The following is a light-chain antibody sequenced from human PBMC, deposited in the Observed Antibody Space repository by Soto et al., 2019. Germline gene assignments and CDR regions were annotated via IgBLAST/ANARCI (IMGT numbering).Light chain of an antibody. Sequence: QSVLTQPPSASGTPGQRVTISCSGSNSNIGSNSLNWYQQLPGTAPKLLIYSNNQRPTGVTGRFAGYKSGTSASPAISGLQSDDEGEYYCAAWDDSLNGYVFGTGTKLTVL. CDR1: NSNIGSNS. J-gene: IGLJ1*01. CDR2: SNN. V-gene: IGLV1-44*01. CDR3: AAWDDSLNGYV.